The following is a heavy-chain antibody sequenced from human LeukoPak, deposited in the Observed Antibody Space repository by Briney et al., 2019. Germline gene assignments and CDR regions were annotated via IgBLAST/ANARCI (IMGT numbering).Heavy chain of an antibody. CDR1: GGTFRSYV. V-gene: IGHV1-18*01. Sequence: ASVKVSCKASGGTFRSYVISWVRQAPGQGLEWMGWISAYNGNTNYAQKLQGRVTMTTDTSTSTAYMELRSLRSDDTAVYYCARDRSTPSSNWAQGWWYYYYGMDVWGQGTTVTVSS. CDR3: ARDRSTPSSNWAQGWWYYYYGMDV. D-gene: IGHD2-15*01. CDR2: ISAYNGNT. J-gene: IGHJ6*02.